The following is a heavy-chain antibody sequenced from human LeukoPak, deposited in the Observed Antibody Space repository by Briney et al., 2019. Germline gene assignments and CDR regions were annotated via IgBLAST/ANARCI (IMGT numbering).Heavy chain of an antibody. D-gene: IGHD3-10*01. CDR1: GFTFGSYS. J-gene: IGHJ6*03. CDR3: ARETYYGSGSSHYYYYMDF. CDR2: ISSSSSYI. V-gene: IGHV3-21*01. Sequence: GGSLRLSGAASGFTFGSYSMEWVRQAPGKGLEWVSSISSSSSYIYYADSVKGRFTISRDNAKNSLYLQMNSLRAEDTAVYYCARETYYGSGSSHYYYYMDFWGKGTTVTVSS.